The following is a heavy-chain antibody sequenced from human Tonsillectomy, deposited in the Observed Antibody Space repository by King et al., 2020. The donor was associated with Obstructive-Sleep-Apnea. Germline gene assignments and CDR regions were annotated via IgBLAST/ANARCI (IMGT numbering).Heavy chain of an antibody. CDR3: ARFYYYSSGYYYYYAMDV. CDR2: ISSSGSTI. CDR1: GFTFSDYY. J-gene: IGHJ6*02. D-gene: IGHD3-22*01. Sequence: VQLVESGGGLVKPGGSLRLSCVASGFTFSDYYMNWIRQAPGKGLEWVSYISSSGSTIKYADSVKGRFTISRDNAKNSLYLQMNSLRAEDTAVYYCARFYYYSSGYYYYYAMDVWGQGTTVTVSS. V-gene: IGHV3-11*01.